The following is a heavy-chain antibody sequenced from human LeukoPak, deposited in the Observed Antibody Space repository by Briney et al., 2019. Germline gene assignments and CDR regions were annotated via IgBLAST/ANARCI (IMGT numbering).Heavy chain of an antibody. V-gene: IGHV4-59*01. J-gene: IGHJ6*02. D-gene: IGHD1-26*01. CDR1: GGSISSYY. Sequence: SATLSLTCTVSGGSISSYYWSWIRQPPGKGLEWIGYIYYSGSTNYNPSLKSRVTISVDTSKNQFSLKLSSVTAADTAVYYCARVTRSGSYYYYYGMDVWGQGTTVTVSS. CDR2: IYYSGST. CDR3: ARVTRSGSYYYYYGMDV.